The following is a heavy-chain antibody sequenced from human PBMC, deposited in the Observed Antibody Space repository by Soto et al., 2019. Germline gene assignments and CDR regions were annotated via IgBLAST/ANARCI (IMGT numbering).Heavy chain of an antibody. CDR2: IKQDGSET. CDR3: ARETSAVAH. V-gene: IGHV3-7*01. CDR1: GFTLSFYW. Sequence: QLVESGGGLVQPGGSLRLSCAASGFTLSFYWMIWVRQAPGKGLEWVANIKQDGSETYYADSVKGRFTISRDNAKNSLYLQMNSLRGEDPAVYYCARETSAVAHWGQGTLVTVSS. J-gene: IGHJ4*02.